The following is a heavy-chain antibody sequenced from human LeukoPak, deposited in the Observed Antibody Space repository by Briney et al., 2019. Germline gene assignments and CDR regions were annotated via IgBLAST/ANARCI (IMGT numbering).Heavy chain of an antibody. D-gene: IGHD6-13*01. CDR1: GLTFSTYG. V-gene: IGHV3-30*19. J-gene: IGHJ4*02. CDR3: ARTLRLEQQLVNTY. Sequence: GGSLRLSCGASGLTFSTYGMHWVRQAPGKGLEWVAVISYDRSNKYYADSVKGRFTISRDNSKNTLYLQMNSLRAEDTAVYYCARTLRLEQQLVNTYWGQGTLVTVSS. CDR2: ISYDRSNK.